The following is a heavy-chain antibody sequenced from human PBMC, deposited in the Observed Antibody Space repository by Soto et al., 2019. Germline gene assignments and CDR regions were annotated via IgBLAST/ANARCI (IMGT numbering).Heavy chain of an antibody. Sequence: GGSLRLSCAASGFTFSSYGMHWVRQAPGKGLEWVAVISYDGSNKYYADSVKGRFTISRDNSKNTLYLQMNSLRAEDTAVYYCAKDRIVLMVYASAMDVWGQGTTVTVSS. CDR1: GFTFSSYG. CDR3: AKDRIVLMVYASAMDV. J-gene: IGHJ6*02. V-gene: IGHV3-30*18. CDR2: ISYDGSNK. D-gene: IGHD2-8*01.